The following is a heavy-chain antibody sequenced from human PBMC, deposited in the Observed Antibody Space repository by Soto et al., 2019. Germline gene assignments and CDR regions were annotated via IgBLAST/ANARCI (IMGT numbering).Heavy chain of an antibody. CDR3: ARDKITGLFDY. V-gene: IGHV4-34*01. CDR2: TNHSGST. J-gene: IGHJ4*02. CDR1: GGSFSGYY. Sequence: PLETLSLTCAVYGGSFSGYYWTWIRQPPGTGLEWIGETNHSGSTNYNPSLKSRVTISVDTSKNQFSLKLTSVTAADTAVYYCARDKITGLFDYWGQGTLVTVSS. D-gene: IGHD2-8*02.